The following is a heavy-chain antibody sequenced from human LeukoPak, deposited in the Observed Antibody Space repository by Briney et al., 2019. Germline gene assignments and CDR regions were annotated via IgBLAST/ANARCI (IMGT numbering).Heavy chain of an antibody. CDR1: GFTFSSYW. D-gene: IGHD1-1*01. CDR3: ARSLTTLTYEGY. CDR2: INSGSTYT. Sequence: GGSLRLSCAASGFTFSSYWMSWVRQAPGKGLEWVSSINSGSTYTYYTESVKGRFTVSRDNAKNSLFLQMNSLRAEDTAIYYCARSLTTLTYEGYWGQGTLVTVSS. J-gene: IGHJ4*02. V-gene: IGHV3-21*01.